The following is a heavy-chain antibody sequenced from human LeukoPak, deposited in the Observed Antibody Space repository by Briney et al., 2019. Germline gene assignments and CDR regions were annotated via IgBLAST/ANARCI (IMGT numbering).Heavy chain of an antibody. CDR2: IYFSGIT. CDR1: GGSISSSSYY. J-gene: IGHJ4*02. V-gene: IGHV4-61*05. CDR3: ARGGYRYYFDY. D-gene: IGHD5-18*01. Sequence: SETLSLTCTVSGGSISSSSYYWGWPRQPPGKGLEWIGYIYFSGITNYNPSLKSRLSISVDTSKNQFSLNLSSVTAADTAVYYCARGGYRYYFDYWGLGTLVTVSS.